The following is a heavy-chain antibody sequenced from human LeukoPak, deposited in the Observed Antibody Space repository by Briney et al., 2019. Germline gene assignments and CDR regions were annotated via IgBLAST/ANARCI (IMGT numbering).Heavy chain of an antibody. J-gene: IGHJ4*02. D-gene: IGHD5-18*01. CDR1: GGTFSSYA. Sequence: ASVKVSCKASGGTFSSYAISWVRQAPGQGLEWMGGIIPIFGTANYAQKFQGRVTITADESTSIAYMELSSLRSEDTAVYYCARPGEVDTAMVTFHYWGQGTLVTVSS. CDR3: ARPGEVDTAMVTFHY. CDR2: IIPIFGTA. V-gene: IGHV1-69*13.